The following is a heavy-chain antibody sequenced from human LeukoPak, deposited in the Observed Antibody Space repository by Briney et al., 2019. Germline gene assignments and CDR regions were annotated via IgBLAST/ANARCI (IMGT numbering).Heavy chain of an antibody. CDR3: ARETEQAVAGREFDY. Sequence: GGSLRLSCAASGFTFSSYAMHWVRQAPGKGLEWVAVISYDGSNKYYADSVKGRFTISRDNSKNTLYLQMNSLRAEDTAVYYCARETEQAVAGREFDYWGQGTLVTVSS. CDR2: ISYDGSNK. J-gene: IGHJ4*02. CDR1: GFTFSSYA. D-gene: IGHD6-19*01. V-gene: IGHV3-30-3*01.